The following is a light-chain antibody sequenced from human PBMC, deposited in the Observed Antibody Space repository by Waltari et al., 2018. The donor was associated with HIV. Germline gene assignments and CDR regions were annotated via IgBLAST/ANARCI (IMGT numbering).Light chain of an antibody. CDR2: MSE. CDR1: SSNIGSNY. J-gene: IGLJ2*01. V-gene: IGLV1-47*01. Sequence: QSVLTQPPSASGTPGQRVTISCSGSSSNIGSNYVYWYQQLPGTAPKLLIYMSEQRPLGVPDRFSESKSGTSASLAISGLRSEDEAEYYCAAWDDSLSATVFGGGTKLTVL. CDR3: AAWDDSLSATV.